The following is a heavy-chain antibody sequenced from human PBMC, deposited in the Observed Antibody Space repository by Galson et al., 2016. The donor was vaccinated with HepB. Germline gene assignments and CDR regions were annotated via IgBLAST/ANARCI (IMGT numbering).Heavy chain of an antibody. J-gene: IGHJ3*02. V-gene: IGHV5-51*01. Sequence: QSGAEVKKPGESLKISCKGFGYNFTNYWIAWVRQMPGKGLEWMAITHPGDSDTRCSPSFQGQVTISVDKSISTAFLQWSSLKASDTGMYYCARQQWAQIPDGALDSWGQGTMVTVAS. D-gene: IGHD2-8*01. CDR1: GYNFTNYW. CDR2: THPGDSDT. CDR3: ARQQWAQIPDGALDS.